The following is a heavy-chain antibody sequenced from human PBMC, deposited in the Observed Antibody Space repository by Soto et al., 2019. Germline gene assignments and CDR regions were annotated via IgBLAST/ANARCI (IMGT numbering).Heavy chain of an antibody. CDR3: ARDLYCSSTRCYFSGMDV. J-gene: IGHJ6*02. CDR1: GFTFSSYS. D-gene: IGHD2-2*01. V-gene: IGHV3-21*01. Sequence: GGSLRLSCAASGFTFSSYSMNWVRQAPGKGLEWVSSISSSSSYIYYADSVKGRFTISRDNAKNSLYLQMNSLRAEDTAVYYCARDLYCSSTRCYFSGMDVWGQGTTVTVSS. CDR2: ISSSSSYI.